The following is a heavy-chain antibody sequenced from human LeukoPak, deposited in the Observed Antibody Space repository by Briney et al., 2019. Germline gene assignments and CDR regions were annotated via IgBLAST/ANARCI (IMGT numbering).Heavy chain of an antibody. D-gene: IGHD5-24*01. CDR3: ARERDGRFFDY. J-gene: IGHJ4*02. CDR2: TNQEGSEK. V-gene: IGHV3-7*01. Sequence: PGGSLRLSCEVSGLIFRSYWMSWVRQAPGKGLEWVANTNQEGSEKYFEDSVKGRFTISRDNAKNSLHLQMNTLRAEDTAVYYCARERDGRFFDYWGQGTLVTVSS. CDR1: GLIFRSYW.